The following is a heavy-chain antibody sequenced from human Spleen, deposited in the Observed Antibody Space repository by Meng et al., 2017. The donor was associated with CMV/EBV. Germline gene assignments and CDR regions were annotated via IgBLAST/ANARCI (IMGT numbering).Heavy chain of an antibody. V-gene: IGHV1-24*01. CDR2: IDPEDGET. CDR3: ATGLGDGLSLGF. CDR1: GFSLTDLS. D-gene: IGHD2-8*01. Sequence: QVQLVQSGAEEKKPGASAKVACKVSGFSLTDLSIHWVRQTPGKGFEWMGSIDPEDGETIYAQRFQGRVTLTEDTSTDTAYMELRSLRSEDTSLYYCATGLGDGLSLGFWGQGSLVTVSS. J-gene: IGHJ4*02.